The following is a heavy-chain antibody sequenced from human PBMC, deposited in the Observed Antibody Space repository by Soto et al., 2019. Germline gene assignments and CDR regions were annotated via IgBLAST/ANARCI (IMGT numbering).Heavy chain of an antibody. D-gene: IGHD2-21*01. J-gene: IGHJ6*02. Sequence: QVQLQESGPGLVKPSQTLSLTCTVSGCSISGGTYYWSWIRQPPGQGLEWIGYIYFSGSTYYNPSLKSRFIISVDTSKNQFAPRLSSVTAADTAVYYYASGDWPTQMDVWGQGTTVTVSS. CDR1: GCSISGGTYY. CDR3: ASGDWPTQMDV. V-gene: IGHV4-31*03. CDR2: IYFSGST.